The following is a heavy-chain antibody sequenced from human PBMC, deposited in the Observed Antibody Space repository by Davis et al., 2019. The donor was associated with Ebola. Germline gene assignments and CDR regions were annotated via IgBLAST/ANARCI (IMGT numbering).Heavy chain of an antibody. V-gene: IGHV3-23*01. D-gene: IGHD6-13*01. CDR3: ATKGLQQLHLDY. CDR1: GFTFSSYS. J-gene: IGHJ4*02. Sequence: GGSLRLSCAASGFTFSSYSMNWVRQAPGKGLEWVSAISGSGGSTYYADSVKGRFTISRDNSKNTLYLQMNSLRAEDTAVYYCATKGLQQLHLDYWGQGTLVTVSS. CDR2: ISGSGGST.